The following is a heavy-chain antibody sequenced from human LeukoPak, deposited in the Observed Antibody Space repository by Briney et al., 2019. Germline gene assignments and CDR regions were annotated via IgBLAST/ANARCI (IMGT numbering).Heavy chain of an antibody. CDR3: TTDRGAMVD. D-gene: IGHD5-18*01. Sequence: GGSLRLSCVVSGLTFNDAWMYWVRQAPGKGLEWVGRIQSKSDGGTADYAVPVKGRFIISRDDSKNVLYLQMYSLRIEDTAVYYCTTDRGAMVDWGQGTLVTVSS. J-gene: IGHJ4*02. CDR1: GLTFNDAW. V-gene: IGHV3-15*01. CDR2: IQSKSDGGTA.